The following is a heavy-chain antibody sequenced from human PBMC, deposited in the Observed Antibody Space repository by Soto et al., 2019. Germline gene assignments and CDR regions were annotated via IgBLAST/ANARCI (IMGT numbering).Heavy chain of an antibody. CDR1: GFTFSSYS. Sequence: PGGSLRLSCAASGFTFSSYSMNWVRQAPGKGLEWVSSISSSSSYIYYADSVKGRFTISRDNSKNMLYLQMNSLRAEDTDVYYCARGPGTSYFDYWGQGSLVTVSS. V-gene: IGHV3-21*01. J-gene: IGHJ4*02. CDR3: ARGPGTSYFDY. D-gene: IGHD2-2*01. CDR2: ISSSSSYI.